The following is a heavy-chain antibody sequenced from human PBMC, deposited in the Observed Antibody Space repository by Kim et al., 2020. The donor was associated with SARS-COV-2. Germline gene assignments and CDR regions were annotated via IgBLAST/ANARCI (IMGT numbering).Heavy chain of an antibody. J-gene: IGHJ6*02. V-gene: IGHV4-39*01. Sequence: SETLSLTCTVSGGSISSSSYYWGWIRQPPGKGLEWIGSIYYSGSTYYNPSLKSRVTISVDTSKNQFSLKLSSVTAADTAVYYCASHSSSWYGNYYYGMDVWGQGTTVTVSS. CDR1: GGSISSSSYY. CDR3: ASHSSSWYGNYYYGMDV. D-gene: IGHD6-13*01. CDR2: IYYSGST.